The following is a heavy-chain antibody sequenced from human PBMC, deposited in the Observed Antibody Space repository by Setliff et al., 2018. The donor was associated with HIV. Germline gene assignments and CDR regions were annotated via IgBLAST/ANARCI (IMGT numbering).Heavy chain of an antibody. CDR2: IYHLENT. J-gene: IGHJ4*02. CDR3: ATYRGYNSGDRWSFFDY. V-gene: IGHV4-39*02. Sequence: SETLSLTCAVSGYSISSSGYYWGWIRQPPGKGLEWIGSIYHLENTYDNPSLKSRITLSVDKSKNVFSLKLKSVTAADTAVYYCATYRGYNSGDRWSFFDYWGQGILVTVSS. CDR1: GYSISSSGYY. D-gene: IGHD2-15*01.